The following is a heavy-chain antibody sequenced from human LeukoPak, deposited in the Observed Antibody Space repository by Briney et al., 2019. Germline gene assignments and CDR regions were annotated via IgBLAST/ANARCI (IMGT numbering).Heavy chain of an antibody. Sequence: ASVKVSCKAPGYTFTNYYMHWVRQAPGQGLEWMGIINPSGGSTSYAQKFQGRATMTRDTSTSTVYMELSSLGSEDTAVYYCASAFRDTAIPFDYWGQGTLVTVSS. V-gene: IGHV1-46*01. CDR1: GYTFTNYY. J-gene: IGHJ4*02. D-gene: IGHD5-18*01. CDR2: INPSGGST. CDR3: ASAFRDTAIPFDY.